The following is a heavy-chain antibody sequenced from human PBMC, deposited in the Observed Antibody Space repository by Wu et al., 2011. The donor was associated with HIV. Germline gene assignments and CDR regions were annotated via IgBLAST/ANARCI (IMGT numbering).Heavy chain of an antibody. V-gene: IGHV1-2*02. CDR3: ARAASAAGGDY. J-gene: IGHJ4*02. D-gene: IGHD2-15*01. Sequence: NTGGTNYAQKFQGRVTMTRDTSISTAYMEMTRLQSDDTAVYYCARAASAAGGDYWGQGTLVTVSS. CDR2: NTGGT.